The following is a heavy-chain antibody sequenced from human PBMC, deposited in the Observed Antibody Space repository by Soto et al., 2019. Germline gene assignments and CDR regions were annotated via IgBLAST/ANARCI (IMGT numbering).Heavy chain of an antibody. CDR1: GDSISSINNY. CDR2: ISYSGTT. D-gene: IGHD6-13*01. V-gene: IGHV4-30-4*01. Sequence: SETLSLTCTVSGDSISSINNYWSWIRQPPGEGLEWIGFISYSGTTSYSPSLKSRVAISLDTSKNQFSLKLSSVTAADTAVYYCARAKAPLYSSSWYWFEPSGQGTLVTVSS. J-gene: IGHJ5*02. CDR3: ARAKAPLYSSSWYWFEP.